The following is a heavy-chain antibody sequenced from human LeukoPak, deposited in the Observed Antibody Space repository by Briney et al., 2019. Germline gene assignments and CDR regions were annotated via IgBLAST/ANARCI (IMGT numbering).Heavy chain of an antibody. J-gene: IGHJ5*02. V-gene: IGHV4-31*03. Sequence: SETLSLTCTVSGGSISSGGYYWSWIRQHPGKGLEWIGYIYYSGSTYHNPSLKSRVTISVDTSKNQFSLKLSSVTAADTAVYYCARASGYSYGKTGGWFDPWGQGTLVTVSS. CDR3: ARASGYSYGKTGGWFDP. D-gene: IGHD5-18*01. CDR1: GGSISSGGYY. CDR2: IYYSGST.